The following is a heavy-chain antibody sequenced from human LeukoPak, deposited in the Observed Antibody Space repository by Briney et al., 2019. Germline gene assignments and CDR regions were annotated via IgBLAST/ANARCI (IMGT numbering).Heavy chain of an antibody. V-gene: IGHV3-11*01. Sequence: GGSLRLSCAASGFTFSDYYMNWIRQAPGKGLEWVSYISNSGSTMFYADSVKGRFTISRDNAKNSLYLQINSLRAEDTAVYYCARGQPMLNYYGVDVWGQGTTVTVSS. J-gene: IGHJ6*02. CDR2: ISNSGSTM. D-gene: IGHD2-8*01. CDR3: ARGQPMLNYYGVDV. CDR1: GFTFSDYY.